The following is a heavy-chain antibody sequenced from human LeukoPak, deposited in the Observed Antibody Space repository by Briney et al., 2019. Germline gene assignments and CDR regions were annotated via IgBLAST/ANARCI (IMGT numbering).Heavy chain of an antibody. CDR2: ISGTGGST. V-gene: IGHV3-23*01. CDR3: AKDPDQPIAADGIH. D-gene: IGHD6-13*01. J-gene: IGHJ4*02. Sequence: GGSLRLSCAASGFTFSSYAMSWVRQAPGKGLEWVSAISGTGGSTFYADSVKGRFTISRDNSKNTLYLQMNSLRAEDTAVYYCAKDPDQPIAADGIHWGQGTLVTVSS. CDR1: GFTFSSYA.